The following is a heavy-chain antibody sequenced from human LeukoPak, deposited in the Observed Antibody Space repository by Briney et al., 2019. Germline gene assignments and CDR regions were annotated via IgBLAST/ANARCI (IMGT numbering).Heavy chain of an antibody. Sequence: PGGSLRLSCAASGFTFSRYGFHWVRQAPGKGLEWVAFISDSGGDRWFGDSVKGRFTISRDKSKNTVNLQMSSLRVEDTALYYCARDGGSESYALGYWGQETLVTVSS. V-gene: IGHV3-30*02. J-gene: IGHJ4*02. CDR1: GFTFSRYG. D-gene: IGHD3-10*01. CDR2: ISDSGGDR. CDR3: ARDGGSESYALGY.